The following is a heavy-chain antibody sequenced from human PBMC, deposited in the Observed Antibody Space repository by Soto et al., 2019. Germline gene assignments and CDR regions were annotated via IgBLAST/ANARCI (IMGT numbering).Heavy chain of an antibody. CDR3: ARLGRDSSGYYADY. CDR2: ITSTTSST. Sequence: AGGALRLSCAASGFTFSSYSMNWVRQAPGKGLEWISYITSTTSSTYYADSVKGRFTTSRDNAKNSLYLQMNSLRDEDTAVYYCARLGRDSSGYYADYWGQGTLVTV. CDR1: GFTFSSYS. V-gene: IGHV3-48*02. D-gene: IGHD3-22*01. J-gene: IGHJ4*02.